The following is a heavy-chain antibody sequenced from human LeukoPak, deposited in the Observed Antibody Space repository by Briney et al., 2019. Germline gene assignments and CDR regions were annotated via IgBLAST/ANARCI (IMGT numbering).Heavy chain of an antibody. Sequence: GGSLRLSCAASGFTFSSFAMNWVRQAPGKGLEWVSTMSGDATSTYYADSVKGRFTISRDNSKNTLYFQMNSLRAEDTAVYYCAKRTSGSSWYSSDYWGQGTLVTVSS. CDR3: AKRTSGSSWYSSDY. D-gene: IGHD6-13*01. V-gene: IGHV3-23*01. CDR2: MSGDATST. J-gene: IGHJ4*02. CDR1: GFTFSSFA.